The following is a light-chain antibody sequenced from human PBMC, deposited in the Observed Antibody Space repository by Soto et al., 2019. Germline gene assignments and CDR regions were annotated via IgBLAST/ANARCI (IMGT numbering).Light chain of an antibody. V-gene: IGKV3-11*01. Sequence: EIVLTQSPATLSLSPWERATLSCRASQSVSSYLAWYQQKPGQAPRLLIYDASNRATSIPARFSGSGSGTDFTLTISSLEPEDFAVYYCQQRSNWPPYMYTFGQGTKLEIK. J-gene: IGKJ2*01. CDR3: QQRSNWPPYMYT. CDR2: DAS. CDR1: QSVSSY.